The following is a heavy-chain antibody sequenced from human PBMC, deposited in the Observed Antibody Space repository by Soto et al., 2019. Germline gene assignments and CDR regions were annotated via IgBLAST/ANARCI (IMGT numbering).Heavy chain of an antibody. CDR3: AKDHFYSMVRGVMDY. Sequence: HPGGSLRLSCAASGFTFSSYAMSWVRQAPGKGLEWVSAISGSGGSTYYADSVKGRFTISRDNSKNTLYLQMNSLRAEDTALYYFAKDHFYSMVRGVMDYWGQGTLVTVSS. V-gene: IGHV3-23*01. D-gene: IGHD3-10*01. J-gene: IGHJ4*02. CDR2: ISGSGGST. CDR1: GFTFSSYA.